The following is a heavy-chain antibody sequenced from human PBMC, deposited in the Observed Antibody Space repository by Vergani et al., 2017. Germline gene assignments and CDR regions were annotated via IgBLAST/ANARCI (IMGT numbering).Heavy chain of an antibody. J-gene: IGHJ6*02. CDR1: GFTFSSYG. Sequence: QVQLVESGGGVVQPGRSLRLSCAASGFTFSSYGMHWVRQAPGKGLEWVAVIWYDGSNKYYADSVKGRFTISRDNSKNTLYLQMNSLRAEDTAVYYCARVGSRGITGTRDYYYGMDVWGQGTTVTVSS. V-gene: IGHV3-33*01. D-gene: IGHD1-20*01. CDR2: IWYDGSNK. CDR3: ARVGSRGITGTRDYYYGMDV.